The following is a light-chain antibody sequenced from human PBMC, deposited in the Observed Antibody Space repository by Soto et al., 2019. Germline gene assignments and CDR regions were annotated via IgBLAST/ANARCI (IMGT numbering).Light chain of an antibody. CDR2: GAF. V-gene: IGKV3-20*01. Sequence: EIVLTQSPGTLSLSPGERATLSCRASQSVSSNYLAWYQQKPGQAPRLLIYGAFNQATGIPNRFSASGSGTDFTLTISRLAPEDFAVYYCQQSDSSPLLTFGGGARVEIK. CDR3: QQSDSSPLLT. J-gene: IGKJ4*01. CDR1: QSVSSNY.